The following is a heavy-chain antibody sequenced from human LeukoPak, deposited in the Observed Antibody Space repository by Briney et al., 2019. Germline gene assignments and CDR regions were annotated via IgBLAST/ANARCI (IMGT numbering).Heavy chain of an antibody. D-gene: IGHD6-19*01. CDR1: GYTFTGYY. V-gene: IGHV1-2*04. CDR2: INPNSGGT. Sequence: ASVKVSCKASGYTFTGYYMHWVRQAPGQGLEWMGWINPNSGGTNYAQKFQGWVTMTRDTSISTAYMELSRLRSDDTAVYYCARTLREDLAVPLSFDHWGQGTLVTVSS. CDR3: ARTLREDLAVPLSFDH. J-gene: IGHJ4*02.